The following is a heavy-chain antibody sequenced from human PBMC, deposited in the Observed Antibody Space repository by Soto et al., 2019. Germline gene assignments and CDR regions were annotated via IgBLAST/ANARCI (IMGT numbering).Heavy chain of an antibody. D-gene: IGHD3-10*01. CDR1: EATFTGHV. Sequence: QVQLVQSGPEVKKPGSSLRVSCRAPEATFTGHVFTGGRRAPGQGLKGLGGIMPIIGTANYAQKFQGRVTITADESTSTAYMELSSLRSEDTAVYYCARDLEFRDGNISHLDYWGQGTLVTVSS. CDR3: ARDLEFRDGNISHLDY. V-gene: IGHV1-69*01. J-gene: IGHJ4*02. CDR2: IMPIIGTA.